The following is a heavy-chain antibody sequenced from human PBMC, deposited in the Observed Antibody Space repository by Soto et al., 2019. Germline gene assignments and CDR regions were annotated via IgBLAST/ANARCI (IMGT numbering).Heavy chain of an antibody. Sequence: PSETLSLTCTVSGGSISSYYWSWIRQPAGKGLEWIGRIHISGSPKYNPSLKSRVTMSVDNSKNQFSLKVSAVTAADTAVYYCARDDFWGGRTNDYWGQGTRVT. J-gene: IGHJ4*02. CDR2: IHISGSP. CDR1: GGSISSYY. V-gene: IGHV4-4*07. CDR3: ARDDFWGGRTNDY. D-gene: IGHD3-3*01.